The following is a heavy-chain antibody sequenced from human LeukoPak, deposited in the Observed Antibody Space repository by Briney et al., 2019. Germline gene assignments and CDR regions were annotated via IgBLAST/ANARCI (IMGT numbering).Heavy chain of an antibody. CDR2: ISSSGSTI. J-gene: IGHJ3*02. CDR1: GFTFTNAW. V-gene: IGHV3-11*04. CDR3: ARDRSSEAFDI. Sequence: GGSLRLSCAASGFTFTNAWMSWVRQAPGKGLEWVSYISSSGSTIYYADSVKGRYTISRDNAKNSLYLQMNSLRAEDTAVYYCARDRSSEAFDIWGQGTMVTVSS.